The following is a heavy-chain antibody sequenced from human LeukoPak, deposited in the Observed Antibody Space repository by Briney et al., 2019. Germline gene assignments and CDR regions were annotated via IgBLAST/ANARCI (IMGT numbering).Heavy chain of an antibody. V-gene: IGHV1-69*13. J-gene: IGHJ4*02. CDR3: ARDRLNYYDSSGYFDY. CDR1: GGTFSIYA. CDR2: IIPIFGTA. D-gene: IGHD3-22*01. Sequence: SVKVSCKASGGTFSIYAISWVRQAPGQGLEWMGGIIPIFGTANYAQKFQGRVTITADESTSTAYMELSSLRSEDTAVYYCARDRLNYYDSSGYFDYWGQGTLVTVSS.